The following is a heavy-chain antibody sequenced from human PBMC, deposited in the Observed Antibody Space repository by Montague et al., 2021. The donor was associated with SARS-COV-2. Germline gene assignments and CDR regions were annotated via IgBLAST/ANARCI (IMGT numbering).Heavy chain of an antibody. Sequence: SLRLSCAASGFTFDDSAMHWVRQAPGKGLEWVSGISCNTCSIGYADSLKGRFTISKDNTKNTLYLQMNSLRAEDTALYYCAKVHYYDSSGYDNWGQGTLVTVSS. CDR3: AKVHYYDSSGYDN. V-gene: IGHV3-9*01. D-gene: IGHD3-22*01. J-gene: IGHJ4*02. CDR1: GFTFDDSA. CDR2: ISCNTCSI.